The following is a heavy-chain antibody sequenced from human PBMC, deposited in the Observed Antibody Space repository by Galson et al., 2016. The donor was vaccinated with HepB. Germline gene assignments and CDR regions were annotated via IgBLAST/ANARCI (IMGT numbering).Heavy chain of an antibody. J-gene: IGHJ5*02. Sequence: PALVKPTQTLTLTCTFSGFSLNTTGMCVNWIRQPPGKALEWLARIDWDDDKYYNTFLKTRLSISKDTSKDQVVLIMNNMDPVDTATYYCARSPQPFNWKDIWFDPGGRGTLVTVSS. CDR2: IDWDDDK. CDR3: ARSPQPFNWKDIWFDP. V-gene: IGHV2-70*11. D-gene: IGHD1-1*01. CDR1: GFSLNTTGMC.